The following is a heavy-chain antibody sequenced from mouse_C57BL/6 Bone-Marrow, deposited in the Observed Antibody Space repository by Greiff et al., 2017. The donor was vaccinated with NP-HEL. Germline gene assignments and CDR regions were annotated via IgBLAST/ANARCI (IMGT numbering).Heavy chain of an antibody. V-gene: IGHV1-59*01. CDR3: ARGYLYYYAMDY. CDR2: IDPSDSYT. Sequence: QVQLKQPGAELVRPGTSVKLSCKASGYTFTSYWMHWVKQRPGQGLEWIGVIDPSDSYTNYNQKFKGKATLTVDTSSSTAYMQLSSLTSEDSAVYYCARGYLYYYAMDYWGQGTSVTVSS. J-gene: IGHJ4*01. CDR1: GYTFTSYW. D-gene: IGHD5-5*01.